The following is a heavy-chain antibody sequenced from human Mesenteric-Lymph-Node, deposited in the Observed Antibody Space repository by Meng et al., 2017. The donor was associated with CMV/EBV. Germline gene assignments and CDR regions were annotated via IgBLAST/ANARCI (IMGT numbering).Heavy chain of an antibody. Sequence: SETLSLTCTVSGGSVSSGSYYWSWIRQPPGKGLEWIGYIYYSGSTNYNPSLKSRVTISVDTSKNQFSLKLSSVTAADTAVYYCAREAVHYDFWSGPLDSWGQGITVTVSS. V-gene: IGHV4-61*01. D-gene: IGHD3-3*01. CDR1: GGSVSSGSYY. J-gene: IGHJ4*02. CDR2: IYYSGST. CDR3: AREAVHYDFWSGPLDS.